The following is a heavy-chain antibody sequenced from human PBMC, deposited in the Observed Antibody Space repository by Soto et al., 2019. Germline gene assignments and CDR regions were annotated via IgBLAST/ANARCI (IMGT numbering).Heavy chain of an antibody. CDR2: ISGSGTII. D-gene: IGHD3-3*01. J-gene: IGHJ3*01. CDR3: ARDCDFWTDLYRSDAFYR. CDR1: GFTFSSYE. Sequence: WGSLRLSCAASGFTFSSYEMNCVRQAPGKGLEWLSYISGSGTIILYADSVKGRFTISRDNAKNSLYLQMNSLRVEDTAVYYCARDCDFWTDLYRSDAFYRWGQGRRVTVSS. V-gene: IGHV3-48*03.